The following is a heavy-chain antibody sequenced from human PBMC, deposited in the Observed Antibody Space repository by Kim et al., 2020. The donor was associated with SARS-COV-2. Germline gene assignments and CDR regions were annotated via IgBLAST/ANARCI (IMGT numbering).Heavy chain of an antibody. D-gene: IGHD5-18*01. J-gene: IGHJ4*02. V-gene: IGHV2-5*02. Sequence: SGPTLVNPTQTLTLTCTFSGFSLSTSGVGVGWIRQPPGKALEWLALIYWDDDKRYSPSLKSRLTITKDTSKNQVVLTMTNMDPVDTATYYCAHRPYHTAMETTYFDYWGQGTLVTVSS. CDR2: IYWDDDK. CDR1: GFSLSTSGVG. CDR3: AHRPYHTAMETTYFDY.